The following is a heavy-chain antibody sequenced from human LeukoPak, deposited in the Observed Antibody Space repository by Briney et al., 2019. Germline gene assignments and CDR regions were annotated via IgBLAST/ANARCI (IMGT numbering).Heavy chain of an antibody. CDR1: GYTFTTYG. CDR3: ARESKQWLVGTYFDY. D-gene: IGHD6-19*01. CDR2: ISAYNGNT. Sequence: ASVNVSCKASGYTFTTYGISWVRQAPGQGLEWMGWISAYNGNTNYAQKLQGRVTMTTDTSTSTAYMELRSLRSDDTAVYYCARESKQWLVGTYFDYWGQGTLVTVSS. V-gene: IGHV1-18*01. J-gene: IGHJ4*02.